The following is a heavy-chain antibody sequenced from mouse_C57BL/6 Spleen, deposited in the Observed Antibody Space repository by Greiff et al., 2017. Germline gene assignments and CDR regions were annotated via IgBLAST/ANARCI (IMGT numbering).Heavy chain of an antibody. Sequence: VQLQQSGPELVKPGASVKMSCKASGYTFTDYNMHWVKQSHGKSLEWIGYINPNNGGTSYNQKFQGKATLTVNKSSSTAYMELRSLSSKDSAVYYCAIYDGSSTAGYYCDAVDYWGQGTSVTVSS. V-gene: IGHV1-22*01. D-gene: IGHD1-1*01. J-gene: IGHJ4*01. CDR3: AIYDGSSTAGYYCDAVDY. CDR2: INPNNGGT. CDR1: GYTFTDYN.